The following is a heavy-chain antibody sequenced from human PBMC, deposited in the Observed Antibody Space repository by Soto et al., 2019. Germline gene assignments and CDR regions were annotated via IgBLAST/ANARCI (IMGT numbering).Heavy chain of an antibody. V-gene: IGHV4-34*01. Sequence: QVQLQQWGAGLLKPSETLSLTCAVYGGSFSGYYWSWIRQPPGKGLEWIGEINHSGSTNYNPSLKSRVTISVDTSKNQFSLKLSSVTAADTAVYYCARGPAVAGTAYYYYGMDVWGPGTTVTVSS. CDR1: GGSFSGYY. D-gene: IGHD6-19*01. J-gene: IGHJ6*02. CDR3: ARGPAVAGTAYYYYGMDV. CDR2: INHSGST.